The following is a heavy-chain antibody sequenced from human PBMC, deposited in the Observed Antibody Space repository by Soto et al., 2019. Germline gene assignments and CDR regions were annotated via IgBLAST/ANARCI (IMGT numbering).Heavy chain of an antibody. Sequence: GESLKISCAASGFTFSSYSMNWVRQAPGKGLEWVSSISSSSSYIYYADSVKGRFTISRDNAKNSLYLQMNSLRAEDTAVYYCARVPIGPDYAIRFYYYYYMDVWGKGTTVTVSS. CDR2: ISSSSSYI. CDR1: GFTFSSYS. D-gene: IGHD2-8*01. V-gene: IGHV3-21*01. CDR3: ARVPIGPDYAIRFYYYYYMDV. J-gene: IGHJ6*03.